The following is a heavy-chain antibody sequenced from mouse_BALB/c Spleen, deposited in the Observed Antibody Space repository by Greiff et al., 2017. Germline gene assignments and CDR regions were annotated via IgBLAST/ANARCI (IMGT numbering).Heavy chain of an antibody. V-gene: IGHV5-9*03. D-gene: IGHD1-1*01. CDR1: GFTFSSYT. CDR3: ARYTPLYGSSFFDY. J-gene: IGHJ2*01. Sequence: EVMLVESGGGLVKPGGSLKLSCAASGFTFSSYTMSWVRQTPEKRLEWVATISSGGGNTYYPDSVKGRFTISRDNAKNNLYLQMSSLRSEDTALYYCARYTPLYGSSFFDYWGQGTTLTVSS. CDR2: ISSGGGNT.